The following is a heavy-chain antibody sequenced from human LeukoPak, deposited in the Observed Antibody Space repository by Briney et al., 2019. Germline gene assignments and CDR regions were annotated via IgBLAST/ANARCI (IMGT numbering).Heavy chain of an antibody. V-gene: IGHV4-59*01. Sequence: SSETLSLTCTVSGGSISSYYWSWIRQSPGKGLEWIGYIYYTETSYNPSLKSRVTISADTSKNQFSLKLYSVTAADTAVYYCARVGGVVVAAYYFDYWGQGTLVTVSS. CDR1: GGSISSYY. J-gene: IGHJ4*02. CDR3: ARVGGVVVAAYYFDY. D-gene: IGHD2-15*01. CDR2: IYYTET.